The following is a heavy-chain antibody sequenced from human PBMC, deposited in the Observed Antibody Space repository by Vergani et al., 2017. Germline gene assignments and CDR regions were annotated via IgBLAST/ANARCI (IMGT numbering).Heavy chain of an antibody. Sequence: EVQLVESGGGLVKPGGSLRLSCAASGFTFSNAWMSWVRQAPGKGLEWVGRIKSKTDGGTTDYAAPVKGRFTISRDDSKNTLYLQMNSLKTEDTAVYYCTTVSNTYYDFWSGYFRRSYYYYYMDVWGKGTTVTVSS. CDR2: IKSKTDGGTT. J-gene: IGHJ6*03. V-gene: IGHV3-15*01. CDR3: TTVSNTYYDFWSGYFRRSYYYYYMDV. D-gene: IGHD3-3*01. CDR1: GFTFSNAW.